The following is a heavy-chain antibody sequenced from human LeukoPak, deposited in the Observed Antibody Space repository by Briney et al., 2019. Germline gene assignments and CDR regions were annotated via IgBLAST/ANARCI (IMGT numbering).Heavy chain of an antibody. CDR3: ARVASDSSGWYHFDY. V-gene: IGHV3-23*01. CDR2: ISGSGGST. D-gene: IGHD6-19*01. J-gene: IGHJ4*02. CDR1: GFTFSGYA. Sequence: GGSLRLSCGASGFTFSGYAMSWVRQAPGKGLEWGSVISGSGGSTFYADSVKGRFTMSRDNSKNTLYLQMNTLRAEDTAVFYCARVASDSSGWYHFDYWGQGALVSVSS.